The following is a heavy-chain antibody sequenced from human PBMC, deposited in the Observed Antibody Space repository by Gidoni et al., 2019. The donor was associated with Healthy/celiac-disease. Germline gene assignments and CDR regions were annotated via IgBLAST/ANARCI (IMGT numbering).Heavy chain of an antibody. CDR3: ASLPPVAGLNY. CDR1: GFTFSSYA. Sequence: QVQLVESGGGVVQPGRSLRLSCAASGFTFSSYAMHWVRQAPGKGLEWVAVISYDGSNKYYADSVKGRFTISRDNSKNTLYLQMNSLRAEDTAVYYCASLPPVAGLNYWGQGTLVTVSS. CDR2: ISYDGSNK. V-gene: IGHV3-30*01. J-gene: IGHJ4*02. D-gene: IGHD6-19*01.